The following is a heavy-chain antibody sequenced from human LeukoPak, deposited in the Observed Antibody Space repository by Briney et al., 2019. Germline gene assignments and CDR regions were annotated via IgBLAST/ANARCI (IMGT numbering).Heavy chain of an antibody. CDR3: AELGITMIGGV. CDR2: ISGSGGST. Sequence: GGTLRLSCAASGFTFSSYGMSWVRQAPGKGLEWVSAISGSGGSTYYADSVKGRFTISRDNAKNSLYLQMNSLGAEDTAVYYCAELGITMIGGVWGKGTTVTISS. V-gene: IGHV3-23*01. CDR1: GFTFSSYG. J-gene: IGHJ6*04. D-gene: IGHD3-10*02.